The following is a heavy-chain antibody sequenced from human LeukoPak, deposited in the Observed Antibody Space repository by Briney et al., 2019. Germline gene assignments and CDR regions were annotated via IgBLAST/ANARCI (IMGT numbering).Heavy chain of an antibody. Sequence: ASVKVSCKTSGYTFSNYGITWVRQAPGQGLEWMGWIGAYNGNTDSAQKLQGRVTMTTGTSTSTAYMELRSLRSDDTAVYYCARQGHGSSSRDYYYFMDVWGKGTTVTVSS. D-gene: IGHD6-6*01. CDR1: GYTFSNYG. CDR3: ARQGHGSSSRDYYYFMDV. V-gene: IGHV1-18*01. CDR2: IGAYNGNT. J-gene: IGHJ6*03.